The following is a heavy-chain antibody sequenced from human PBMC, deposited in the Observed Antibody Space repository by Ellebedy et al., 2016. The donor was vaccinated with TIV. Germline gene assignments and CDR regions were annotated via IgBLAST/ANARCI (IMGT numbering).Heavy chain of an antibody. CDR1: GGSISSSSSY. CDR3: AGRFSGWYFFEH. CDR2: IFYTGNT. V-gene: IGHV4-39*01. D-gene: IGHD6-19*01. J-gene: IGHJ4*02. Sequence: SETLSLTXTVSGGSISSSSSYWGWIRQPPGKGLEWIGNIFYTGNTYYNPSLKSRVTISVDTSKNQFSLKLSSVTAADAAVYYCAGRFSGWYFFEHWGQGTLVTVSS.